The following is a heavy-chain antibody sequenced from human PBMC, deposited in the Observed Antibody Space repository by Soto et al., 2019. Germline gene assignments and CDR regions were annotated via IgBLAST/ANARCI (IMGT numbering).Heavy chain of an antibody. CDR3: ARDCSGYSSGWYDY. J-gene: IGHJ4*02. CDR2: INPNSGGT. Sequence: GASVKVSCKASGYTFTGYYMHWVRQAPGQGLEWMGWINPNSGGTNYAQKFQGWVTMTRDTSISTAYMELSRLRSDDTAVYYCARDCSGYSSGWYDYWGQGTLVTVSS. CDR1: GYTFTGYY. V-gene: IGHV1-2*04. D-gene: IGHD6-19*01.